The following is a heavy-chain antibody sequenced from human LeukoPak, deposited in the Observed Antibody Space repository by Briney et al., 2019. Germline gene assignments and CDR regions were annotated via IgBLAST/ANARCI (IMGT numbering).Heavy chain of an antibody. Sequence: GGSLRLSCAASGFTFSSYGMHWVRQAPGKGLEWVAVIWYDGSNKYYADSVKGRFTISRDNSKNTLYLQMNSLRAEDTAVYYCARSNTPQGYDILTGYFNYYYYGMDVWGQGTTVTVSS. CDR3: ARSNTPQGYDILTGYFNYYYYGMDV. D-gene: IGHD3-9*01. CDR2: IWYDGSNK. J-gene: IGHJ6*02. V-gene: IGHV3-33*08. CDR1: GFTFSSYG.